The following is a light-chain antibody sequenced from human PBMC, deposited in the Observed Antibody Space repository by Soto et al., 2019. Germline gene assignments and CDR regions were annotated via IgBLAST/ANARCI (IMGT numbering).Light chain of an antibody. CDR3: QQTYSPLRT. V-gene: IGKV1-39*01. CDR1: QLINGY. J-gene: IGKJ1*01. Sequence: DIQLTQSPSSRSASLGDRVNISCRAIQLINGYLNWYQQKPGKAPRLLIYNASNLQSGVPARFSGTRSGTDLTLIISDLQAEDFATYYCQQTYSPLRTFGQGTMVEIK. CDR2: NAS.